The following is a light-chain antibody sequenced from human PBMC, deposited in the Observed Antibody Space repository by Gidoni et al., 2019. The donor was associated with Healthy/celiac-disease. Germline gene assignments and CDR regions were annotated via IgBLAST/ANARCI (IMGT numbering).Light chain of an antibody. CDR2: GAS. V-gene: IGKV3-20*01. CDR1: QSVSSSY. J-gene: IGKJ1*01. Sequence: LLTPSPGTLSLSPGERATLSCRASQSVSSSYLAWYQQTPGQAPRLLIYGASSRATGIPDRFSGSGSGTDFTLTISRLEPEDFAVDYCQQYGSSPWTFGQGTKVEIK. CDR3: QQYGSSPWT.